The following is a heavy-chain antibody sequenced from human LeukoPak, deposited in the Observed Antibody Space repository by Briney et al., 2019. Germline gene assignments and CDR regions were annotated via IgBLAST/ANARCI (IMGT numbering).Heavy chain of an antibody. V-gene: IGHV1-2*02. D-gene: IGHD5-12*01. J-gene: IGHJ4*02. CDR3: ASVTLSAYDGDY. Sequence: VSVKVSCKASGYTFTGYYMHWVRQAPGQGLEWMGWINPKSGGTNYAQKFQGRVTVTRDTSISTAYMELSRLRSDDTAVYYCASVTLSAYDGDYWGQGTLVTVSS. CDR1: GYTFTGYY. CDR2: INPKSGGT.